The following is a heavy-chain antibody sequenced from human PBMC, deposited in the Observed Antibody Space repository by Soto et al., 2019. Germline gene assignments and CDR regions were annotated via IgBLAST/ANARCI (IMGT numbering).Heavy chain of an antibody. D-gene: IGHD4-17*01. CDR1: GGTFSSYA. J-gene: IGHJ4*02. CDR3: AGRTPTVTCCGSFDY. CDR2: IIPIFGTA. Sequence: QVQLVQSGAEVKKPGSSVKVSCKASGGTFSSYAISWVRQAPGQGLEWMGGIIPIFGTANYAQKFQGRVTSTADESTSTAYMELSSLRSEDTAVYYCAGRTPTVTCCGSFDYWGQGTLVTVSS. V-gene: IGHV1-69*01.